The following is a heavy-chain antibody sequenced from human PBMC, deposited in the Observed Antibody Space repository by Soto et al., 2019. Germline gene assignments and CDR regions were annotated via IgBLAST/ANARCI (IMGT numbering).Heavy chain of an antibody. V-gene: IGHV1-69*01. D-gene: IGHD3-10*01. Sequence: QVQLVQSGAEVKKPGSSVKVSCKASGGTLSSYAISWVRQAPGQGLEWMGGIIPIFGTANYAQKFQGRVTITADESTSTAYMELSSLRSEDTAVYYCARDAGIYYYGSGSYSRFDYWGQGTLVTVSS. CDR2: IIPIFGTA. J-gene: IGHJ4*02. CDR3: ARDAGIYYYGSGSYSRFDY. CDR1: GGTLSSYA.